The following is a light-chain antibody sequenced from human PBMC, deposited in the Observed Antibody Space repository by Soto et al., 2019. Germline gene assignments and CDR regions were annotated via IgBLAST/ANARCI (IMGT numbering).Light chain of an antibody. CDR3: NSYTSSSALV. J-gene: IGLJ1*01. V-gene: IGLV2-14*01. CDR2: EVS. Sequence: QSVLTQPASVSGSPGQSSTISCTGTSSDVGGYNYVSWYQHYPGKAPKLMIYEVSNRPSGVSNRFSGSKSGNTASLTISGLQAEDEADYYCNSYTSSSALVFGTGTKVTVL. CDR1: SSDVGGYNY.